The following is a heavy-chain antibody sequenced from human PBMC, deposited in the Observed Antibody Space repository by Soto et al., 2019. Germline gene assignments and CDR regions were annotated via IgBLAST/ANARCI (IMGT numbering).Heavy chain of an antibody. CDR2: TYYSGST. V-gene: IGHV4-59*06. D-gene: IGHD4-17*01. CDR1: GGSISSYY. J-gene: IGHJ4*02. Sequence: SETLSLTCTVSGGSISSYYWSWIRQHPGKGLEWIGYTYYSGSTFYNPSLKSRLTISVDTSQNQFSLKLSSVTAADTAVYYCAIYGGNSVYFDYWGQGTLVTVSS. CDR3: AIYGGNSVYFDY.